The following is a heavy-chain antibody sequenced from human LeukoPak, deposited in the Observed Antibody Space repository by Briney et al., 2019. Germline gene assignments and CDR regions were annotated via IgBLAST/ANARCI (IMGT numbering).Heavy chain of an antibody. CDR2: TYYRSKWYN. V-gene: IGHV6-1*01. CDR1: GDSVSSNSGA. D-gene: IGHD3-16*01. Sequence: SQTLSLTCAISGDSVSSNSGAWHWIRQSPSRGLEWLGRTYYRSKWYNDYAASVKSRIIVNPDTSKNQFSLKLSSVTAADTAVYYCARGLLFWRSLYYYYGMDVWGQGTTVTVSS. CDR3: ARGLLFWRSLYYYYGMDV. J-gene: IGHJ6*02.